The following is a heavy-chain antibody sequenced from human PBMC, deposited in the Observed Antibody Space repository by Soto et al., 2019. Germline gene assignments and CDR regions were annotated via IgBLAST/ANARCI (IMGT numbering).Heavy chain of an antibody. V-gene: IGHV4-4*02. J-gene: IGHJ6*02. CDR2: IYHSGST. Sequence: SETPFPTCAVSGGSLNSSNLGGWVRQPPGEGVEGIGEIYHSGSTNYNPSLKSRVTISVDKSKNQFSLKLSSVTAADTAVYYCASAGYSSSLPPNKSYYYGMDVWGQGTTVTVS. CDR1: GGSLNSSNL. CDR3: ASAGYSSSLPPNKSYYYGMDV. D-gene: IGHD6-13*01.